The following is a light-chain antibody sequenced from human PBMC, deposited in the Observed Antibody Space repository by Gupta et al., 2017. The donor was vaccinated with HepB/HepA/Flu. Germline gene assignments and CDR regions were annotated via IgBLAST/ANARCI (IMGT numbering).Light chain of an antibody. CDR2: WAS. CDR3: QQFYSHPPT. V-gene: IGKV4-1*01. CDR1: QSVFSSSKKRNY. J-gene: IGKJ1*01. Sequence: DSVMTQSPVSLAVSLGERATINCKSSQSVFSSSKKRNYLAWYQQKPGQPPRLLIYWASARESGVPDRFSGSGSGTDFTLTISSLQAEDVATYYCQQFYSHPPTFGRGTKVEIE.